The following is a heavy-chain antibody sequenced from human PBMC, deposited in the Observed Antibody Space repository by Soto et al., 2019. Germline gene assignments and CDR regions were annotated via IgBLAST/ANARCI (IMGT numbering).Heavy chain of an antibody. CDR3: ARTVDTAMVDFDY. CDR1: GGSFSGYY. CDR2: INHSGST. J-gene: IGHJ4*02. V-gene: IGHV4-34*01. Sequence: SETLSLTCAVYGGSFSGYYWSWIRQPPGKGLEWIGEINHSGSTNYNPSLKSRVTISVDTSKNQFSLKLSSVTAADTAVYYCARTVDTAMVDFDYWGQGTLVTVSS. D-gene: IGHD5-18*01.